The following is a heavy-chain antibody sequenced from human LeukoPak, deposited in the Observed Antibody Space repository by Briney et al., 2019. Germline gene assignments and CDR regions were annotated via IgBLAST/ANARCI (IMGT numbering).Heavy chain of an antibody. CDR2: IQSKTDGGIA. D-gene: IGHD3-22*01. J-gene: IGHJ4*02. CDR1: GFPFSDVW. V-gene: IGHV3-15*01. Sequence: GGSLRLSCAASGFPFSDVWMSWVRQAPGKGLEWVGRIQSKTDGGIADYAAPVKGRFTFSRDDSKNTLYLQMNSLNTEDTAVYYCTTDWYYYDSSGYYPIFWGQGTLVTV. CDR3: TTDWYYYDSSGYYPIF.